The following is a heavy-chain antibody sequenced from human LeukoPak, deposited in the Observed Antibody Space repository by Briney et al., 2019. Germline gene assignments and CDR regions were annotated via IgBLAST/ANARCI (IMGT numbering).Heavy chain of an antibody. CDR2: TNPDGSIK. V-gene: IGHV3-7*01. J-gene: IGHJ4*02. CDR1: GFIFGGYW. D-gene: IGHD3-3*01. Sequence: GGSLRISCAASGFIFGGYWMSWVRQAPGRGLEWVANTNPDGSIKYYVDSVNGRFTISRDNAKNSLYLQMNSLRAEDTAVYYCVSGFLQWLYWGQGTLVTVSS. CDR3: VSGFLQWLY.